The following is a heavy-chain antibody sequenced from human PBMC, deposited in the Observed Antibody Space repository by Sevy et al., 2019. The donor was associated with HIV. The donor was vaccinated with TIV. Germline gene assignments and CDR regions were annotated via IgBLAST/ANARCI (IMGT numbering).Heavy chain of an antibody. D-gene: IGHD1-1*01. CDR2: INSDGYSI. J-gene: IGHJ6*02. Sequence: GGSLRLSCTASGFNFNNYWMPWVRQVPGKGLVWVSRINSDGYSINYADFVKGRFTISRDNAKNTLYVQMNSLRAEDTAVYFCARGSRGTMGVWGQGTTVTVSS. CDR1: GFNFNNYW. V-gene: IGHV3-74*01. CDR3: ARGSRGTMGV.